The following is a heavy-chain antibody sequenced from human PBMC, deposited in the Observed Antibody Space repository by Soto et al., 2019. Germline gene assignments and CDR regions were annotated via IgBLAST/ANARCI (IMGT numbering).Heavy chain of an antibody. D-gene: IGHD3-16*02. CDR2: IYYSGST. CDR1: CGSIGSYY. Sequence: PSQILSLTWTVSCGSIGSYYGRWIRQPPGKGLEWIGYIYYSGSTNYNPSLKSRVTISVDTSKNQFSLKLSSVTAADTAVYYCAREGPAYYDYVWGSYRPDAFDIWGQGTMGTVS. J-gene: IGHJ3*02. CDR3: AREGPAYYDYVWGSYRPDAFDI. V-gene: IGHV4-59*01.